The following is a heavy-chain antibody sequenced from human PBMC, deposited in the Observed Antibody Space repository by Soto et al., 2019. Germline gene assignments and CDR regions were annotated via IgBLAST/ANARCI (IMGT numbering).Heavy chain of an antibody. CDR2: IIPIFGTA. CDR3: ARAQNYYDSSGYYIGLDAFDI. D-gene: IGHD3-22*01. CDR1: VGTFSSYA. Sequence: GXSVKVSCKASVGTFSSYAISWVRQAPGQGLEWMGGIIPIFGTANYAQKFQGRVTITADKSTSTAYMELSSLRSEDTAVYYCARAQNYYDSSGYYIGLDAFDIWGQGTMVTVSS. J-gene: IGHJ3*02. V-gene: IGHV1-69*06.